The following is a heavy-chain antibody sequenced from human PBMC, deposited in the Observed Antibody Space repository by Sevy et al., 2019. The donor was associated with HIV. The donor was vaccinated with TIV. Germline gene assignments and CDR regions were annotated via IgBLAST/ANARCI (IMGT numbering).Heavy chain of an antibody. D-gene: IGHD3-22*01. CDR2: IKQDGSEK. V-gene: IGHV3-7*01. CDR1: GFTFSSYW. J-gene: IGHJ6*02. CDR3: ARDFPSSGYFHYYYYYGMDV. Sequence: GGSLRLSCAASGFTFSSYWMSWVRQAPGKGMEWVANIKQDGSEKYYVDSVKGRFTITRDNAKNSLYLQMYSLRAEDTAVYYSARDFPSSGYFHYYYYYGMDVWGQGTTVTVSS.